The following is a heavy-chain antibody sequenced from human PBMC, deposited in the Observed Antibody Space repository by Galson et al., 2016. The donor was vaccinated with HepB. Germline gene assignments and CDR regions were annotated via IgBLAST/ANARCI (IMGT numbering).Heavy chain of an antibody. J-gene: IGHJ4*02. CDR1: GGTFTNSA. D-gene: IGHD2-8*02. V-gene: IGHV1-69*13. Sequence: SVKVSCKASGGTFTNSAFSWVRQAPGQGLEWMGGIIPMFGTASYAHKFQGRVTVTADESTSTAYMELINLRSDDTAVYYCSRRSNTGNTLDSWGQGTLVTVSS. CDR2: IIPMFGTA. CDR3: SRRSNTGNTLDS.